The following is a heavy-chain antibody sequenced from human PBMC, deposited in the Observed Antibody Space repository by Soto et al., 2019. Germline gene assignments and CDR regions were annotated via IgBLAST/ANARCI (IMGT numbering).Heavy chain of an antibody. J-gene: IGHJ4*02. CDR3: VDSGPVVPDC. Sequence: EVQLVESGGGLVQPGGSLTLSCVASGFTFRGSDVYWVRQASGKGLEWVGRMRSKANGYATAYAASVRARFTISRDVLKHKACCQVNSLTGTATGVNYCVDSGPVVPDCGGEGTVVTFSP. CDR1: GFTFRGSD. CDR2: MRSKANGYAT. V-gene: IGHV3-73*02. D-gene: IGHD1-26*01.